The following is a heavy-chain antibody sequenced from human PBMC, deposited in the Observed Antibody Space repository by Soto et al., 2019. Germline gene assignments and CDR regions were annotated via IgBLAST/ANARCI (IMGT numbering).Heavy chain of an antibody. D-gene: IGHD7-27*01. Sequence: EVQLVESGGGLVKPGGSLRVSCGASGFTFSNAWLTWVRQFPGKGLEWLGRIKRKSDGATTDYAAPVKGRFTISRDDSKDTLYLHMNSLKAEDTAVYYCTRGNSGWYFDLWGRGTLVTVSS. V-gene: IGHV3-15*01. J-gene: IGHJ2*01. CDR1: GFTFSNAW. CDR2: IKRKSDGATT. CDR3: TRGNSGWYFDL.